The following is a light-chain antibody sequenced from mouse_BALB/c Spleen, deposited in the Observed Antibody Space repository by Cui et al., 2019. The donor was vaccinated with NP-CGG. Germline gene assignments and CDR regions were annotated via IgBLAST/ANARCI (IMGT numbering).Light chain of an antibody. CDR1: TGAVTTSNY. J-gene: IGLJ1*01. CDR2: GTN. CDR3: ALWYSTHWV. V-gene: IGLV1*01. Sequence: AFLPQESPLTTSPGETVTLTCRSSTGAVTTSNYANWVQEKPDHLFTGLIGGTNNRVPGVPARFSGSLIGDKAALTITGAQTEDDAIYFCALWYSTHWVFGGGTKLTVL.